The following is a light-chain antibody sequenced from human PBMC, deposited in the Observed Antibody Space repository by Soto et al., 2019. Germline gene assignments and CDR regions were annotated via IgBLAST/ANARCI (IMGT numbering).Light chain of an antibody. J-gene: IGKJ1*01. CDR3: MQFAHFPRT. V-gene: IGKV2-24*01. CDR2: QIS. CDR1: QSPFHGDVNTS. Sequence: DVVLTQTPLSSPVTLGQPASISCRSSQSPFHGDVNTSLGWLQQRPGQPPRLLIYQISNRFSGVPDRFSGSGAGTDFTLKISRVEAEDVGVYYCMQFAHFPRTFGQGTKVEIK.